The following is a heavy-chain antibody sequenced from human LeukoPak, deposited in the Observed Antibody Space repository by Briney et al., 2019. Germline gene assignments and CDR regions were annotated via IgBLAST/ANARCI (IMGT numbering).Heavy chain of an antibody. J-gene: IGHJ3*02. CDR1: GASIRSYF. CDR2: VYDNDIS. V-gene: IGHV4-59*01. Sequence: SETLSLTCSVSGASIRSYFWSWVRHSPGKGLEWIGYVYDNDISNFNPSLESRATILVDRSKSQFSLKLRSVTAADTAVYYCARGLVLATDDAFDIWGPGTMVTVSS. CDR3: ARGLVLATDDAFDI. D-gene: IGHD5-12*01.